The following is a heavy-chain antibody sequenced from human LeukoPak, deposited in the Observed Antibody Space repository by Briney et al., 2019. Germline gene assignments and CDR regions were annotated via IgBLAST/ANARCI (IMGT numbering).Heavy chain of an antibody. Sequence: SETLSLTCAVSGYSISSGYYWGWIRPPPGKGLEWIGSIYHSGSTYYNPSLKSRVTISVDTSKNQFSLKLSSVTAADTAVYYCARHDYYDSSGYSGYDNWFDPWGQGTLVTVS. CDR3: ARHDYYDSSGYSGYDNWFDP. CDR1: GYSISSGYY. CDR2: IYHSGST. D-gene: IGHD3-22*01. V-gene: IGHV4-38-2*01. J-gene: IGHJ5*02.